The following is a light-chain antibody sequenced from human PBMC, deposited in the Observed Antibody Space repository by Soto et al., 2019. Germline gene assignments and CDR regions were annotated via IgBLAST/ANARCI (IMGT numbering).Light chain of an antibody. V-gene: IGLV1-51*02. CDR3: GTWDSSLSAGGV. Sequence: QSVLRQPPSVSAAPGQKVTISCSGSSSNIGKNYVSWYQQLPGTAPKLLIYENNKRPSGIPDRFSGSKSGTSATLGITGLQTGDEADYYCGTWDSSLSAGGVFGGGTKLTVL. CDR2: ENN. J-gene: IGLJ2*01. CDR1: SSNIGKNY.